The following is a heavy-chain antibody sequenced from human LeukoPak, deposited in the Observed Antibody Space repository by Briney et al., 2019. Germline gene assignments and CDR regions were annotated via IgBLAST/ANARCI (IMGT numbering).Heavy chain of an antibody. Sequence: ASVKVSCKASGYTFTNYGITWVRQAPGQGLEWMGWISTYYGDTNYAQKLQDRVTMTTDTSTNTAYMELRSLRSDDTAVYYCAREGLGELTLDFWGQGTLVTVSS. D-gene: IGHD3-16*01. J-gene: IGHJ4*02. CDR2: ISTYYGDT. V-gene: IGHV1-18*01. CDR3: AREGLGELTLDF. CDR1: GYTFTNYG.